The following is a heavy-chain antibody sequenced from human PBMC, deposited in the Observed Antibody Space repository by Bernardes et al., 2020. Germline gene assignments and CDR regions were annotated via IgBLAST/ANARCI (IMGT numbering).Heavy chain of an antibody. V-gene: IGHV1-2*06. CDR1: GYTFTGYY. CDR3: ASEYSSSSSLYAFDI. J-gene: IGHJ3*02. D-gene: IGHD6-6*01. CDR2: INPNSGGT. Sequence: ASVKVSCKASGYTFTGYYMHWVRQAPGQGLEWMGRINPNSGGTNYAQKFQGRVTMTRDTSISTAYMELSRLRSDDTAVYYCASEYSSSSSLYAFDIWGQGTMVTVSS.